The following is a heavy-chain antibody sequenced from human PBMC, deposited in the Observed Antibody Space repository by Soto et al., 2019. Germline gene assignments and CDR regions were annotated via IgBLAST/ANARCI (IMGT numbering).Heavy chain of an antibody. CDR2: IYYSGST. J-gene: IGHJ6*03. CDR3: ARGMTTVTKHYYYYMDV. CDR1: GGSISSYY. V-gene: IGHV4-59*01. Sequence: PSETLSLTCTVSGGSISSYYWSWIRQPPGKGLEWFGYIYYSGSTIYNLSLKSRVTLSVDTSKNLFSLKLSSLTAADTAVYYCARGMTTVTKHYYYYMDVWGKGTTVTVSS. D-gene: IGHD4-17*01.